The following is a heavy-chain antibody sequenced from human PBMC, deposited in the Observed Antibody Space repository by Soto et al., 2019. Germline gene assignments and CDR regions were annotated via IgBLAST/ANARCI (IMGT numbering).Heavy chain of an antibody. CDR1: GGSISSSNW. Sequence: QVQLQESGPGLVKPSGTLSLTCAVSGGSISSSNWWSWVRQPPWKGLEWIGEIYHSGSTNYNPSPKSRGTISVDKSKNQFSLKLSSVTAADTAVYYCARDRVAVAGTRVIDYWGQGTLVTVSS. V-gene: IGHV4-4*02. CDR2: IYHSGST. CDR3: ARDRVAVAGTRVIDY. J-gene: IGHJ4*02. D-gene: IGHD6-19*01.